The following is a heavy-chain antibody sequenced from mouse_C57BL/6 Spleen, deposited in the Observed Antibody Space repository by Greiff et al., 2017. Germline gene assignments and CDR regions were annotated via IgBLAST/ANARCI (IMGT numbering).Heavy chain of an antibody. D-gene: IGHD3-3*01. CDR2: IYPSDSET. CDR3: ARGIARGYFDY. Sequence: VQLQQPGAELVRPGSSVKLSCKASGYTFTSYWMHWVKQRPIQGLEWIGNIYPSDSETHYNQKFKDKATLTVDKSSSTAYMQLSSQTSEESAVYSCARGIARGYFDYWGQGTTLTVSS. V-gene: IGHV1-52*01. J-gene: IGHJ2*01. CDR1: GYTFTSYW.